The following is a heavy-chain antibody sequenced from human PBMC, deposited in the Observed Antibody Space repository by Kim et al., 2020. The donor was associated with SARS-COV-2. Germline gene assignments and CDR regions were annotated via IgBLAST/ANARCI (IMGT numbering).Heavy chain of an antibody. V-gene: IGHV3-9*02. J-gene: IGHJ6*02. CDR1: GFSPNDHA. CDR3: TRDVLAGGADV. D-gene: IGHD2-21*01. Sequence: GGSLRLSCAASGFSPNDHAMHWVRQAPGKGLEWVSGIIGNGNGIDYADSVKGRFITSRDNARNSLYLQMNSLRPEDTALYYCTRDVLAGGADVWGQVTAVSVSS. CDR2: IIGNGNGI.